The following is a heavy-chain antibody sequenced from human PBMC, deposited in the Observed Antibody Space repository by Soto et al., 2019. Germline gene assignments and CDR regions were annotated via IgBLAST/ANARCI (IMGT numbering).Heavy chain of an antibody. CDR1: GFTFSSYA. CDR3: AKGRLGGGYDSCYFDL. CDR2: ISGSGGST. Sequence: GSLRLSCAASGFTFSSYAMSWVRQAPGKGLEWVSAISGSGGSTYYADSVKGRFTISRDNSKNTLYLQMNSLRAEDTAVYYCAKGRLGGGYDSCYFDLWGRGTLVTVPS. V-gene: IGHV3-23*01. D-gene: IGHD5-12*01. J-gene: IGHJ2*01.